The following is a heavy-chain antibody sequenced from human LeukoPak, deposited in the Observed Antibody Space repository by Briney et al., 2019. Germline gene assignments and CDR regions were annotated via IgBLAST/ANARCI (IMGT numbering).Heavy chain of an antibody. V-gene: IGHV3-21*01. CDR2: ISPSSGSI. D-gene: IGHD2-21*01. J-gene: IGHJ4*02. CDR1: GFTFSRYA. CDR3: ARGPGGLRSPYYYFTY. Sequence: GGSLRLSCAGSGFTFSRYAMTWARQAPGKGLQWVTAISPSSGSIYYADSVKGRFTISRDNAKNSLYLQMNTLEAEDTAVYYCARGPGGLRSPYYYFTYWGQGTLVTVSS.